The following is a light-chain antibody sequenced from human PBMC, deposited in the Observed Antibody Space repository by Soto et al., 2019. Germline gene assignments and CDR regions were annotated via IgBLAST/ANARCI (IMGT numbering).Light chain of an antibody. V-gene: IGKV3-15*01. CDR2: GAS. Sequence: IVMTQSPATLSVSPWERATLSCRASQRVSSNLSWYQQKPGQAPRLLSYGASTRATGIPARFSGSGSGTEFTLTISSLQSEDFAVYCCQQYNNWPRTFGKGTKVAIK. J-gene: IGKJ1*01. CDR1: QRVSSN. CDR3: QQYNNWPRT.